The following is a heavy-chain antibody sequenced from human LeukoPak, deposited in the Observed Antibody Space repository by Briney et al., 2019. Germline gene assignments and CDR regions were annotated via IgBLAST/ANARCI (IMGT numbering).Heavy chain of an antibody. Sequence: PSETLSLTCAVYGGSFSGYYWSWIRQPPGKGLEWIGEINHSGSTNYNPSLKSRVTISVDTSKNRFSLKLSSVTAADTAVYYCARGEGVTTLNWFDPWGQGTLVTVSS. J-gene: IGHJ5*02. V-gene: IGHV4-34*01. CDR1: GGSFSGYY. D-gene: IGHD4-11*01. CDR3: ARGEGVTTLNWFDP. CDR2: INHSGST.